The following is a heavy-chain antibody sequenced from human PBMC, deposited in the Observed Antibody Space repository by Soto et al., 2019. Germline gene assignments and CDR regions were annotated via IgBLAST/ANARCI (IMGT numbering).Heavy chain of an antibody. CDR1: GYTLTDYY. V-gene: IGHV1-2*02. CDR3: ARDGGVASVYGMDV. D-gene: IGHD5-12*01. CDR2: INPNSGGT. J-gene: IGHJ6*02. Sequence: QVHLVQSGAEVKRPGASVKVSCKASGYTLTDYYIHWVRQAPGQGLEWLGWINPNSGGTNYAQKLRGRVTLSRDTSISTSYLELGRLTTDDTAVYSCARDGGVASVYGMDVWGQGTTVTVSS.